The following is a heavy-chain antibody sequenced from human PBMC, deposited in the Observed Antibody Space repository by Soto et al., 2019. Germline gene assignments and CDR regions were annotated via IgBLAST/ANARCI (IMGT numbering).Heavy chain of an antibody. CDR3: TRGARGEWYLDL. J-gene: IGHJ2*01. CDR1: GFTFSDYW. D-gene: IGHD3-16*01. Sequence: EVQLVESGGGLVQPGGSLRLSCAASGFTFSDYWMHWVRQAPGKGLVWVSRPNSGGSSTNYADSVKGRFTISRDNAKNTVHRQMNSLRAEDTAVYYCTRGARGEWYLDLWGRGDLFTVSS. V-gene: IGHV3-74*01. CDR2: PNSGGSST.